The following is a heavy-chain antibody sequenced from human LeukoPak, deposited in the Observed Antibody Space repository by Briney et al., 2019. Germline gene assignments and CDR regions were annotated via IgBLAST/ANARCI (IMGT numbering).Heavy chain of an antibody. CDR1: GFTFSSYA. Sequence: GGSLRLSCAASGFTFSSYAMSCVRQAPGKGLEWVSAISGSGGSTYYADSVKGRFTISRDNSKNTLYLQMNSLRAEDTAVYYFAKVLLNVLLDYWGQGTLVTVSS. CDR3: AKVLLNVLLDY. D-gene: IGHD4/OR15-4a*01. CDR2: ISGSGGST. V-gene: IGHV3-23*01. J-gene: IGHJ4*02.